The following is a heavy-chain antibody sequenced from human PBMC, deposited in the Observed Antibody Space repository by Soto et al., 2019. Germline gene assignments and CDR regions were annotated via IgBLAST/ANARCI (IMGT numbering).Heavy chain of an antibody. Sequence: QVHLVQSGGEVKKPGASVKVSCKASGYTLKNYGIGWVRQAPGLGPEWVGWIKVDNGDTKYAEKLQGRVTLTTDTSTSTAYMELRNLRSDDTAFYHCARSRYYFDYWGQGTLVTVSS. V-gene: IGHV1-18*01. CDR1: GYTLKNYG. J-gene: IGHJ4*02. CDR3: ARSRYYFDY. CDR2: IKVDNGDT.